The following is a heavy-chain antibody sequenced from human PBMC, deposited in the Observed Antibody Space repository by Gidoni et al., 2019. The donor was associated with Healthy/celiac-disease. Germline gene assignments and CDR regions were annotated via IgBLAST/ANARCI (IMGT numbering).Heavy chain of an antibody. J-gene: IGHJ6*02. V-gene: IGHV3-30*18. CDR1: GFPFSSYG. D-gene: IGHD6-25*01. Sequence: QVQLVESGGGVVQPGRSLRLSCAASGFPFSSYGMHWVRQAPGKGLEWVAVISYDGSNKYYADSVKGRFTISRDNSKNTLYLQMNSLRAEDTAVYYCAKDSGHYYGMDVWGQGTTVTVSS. CDR3: AKDSGHYYGMDV. CDR2: ISYDGSNK.